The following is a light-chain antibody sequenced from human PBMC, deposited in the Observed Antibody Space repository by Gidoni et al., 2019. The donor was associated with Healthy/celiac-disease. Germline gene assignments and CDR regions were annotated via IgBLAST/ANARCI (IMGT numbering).Light chain of an antibody. Sequence: QPVLTHSSSASASLESSVKLTCTLSSGHSSYIIAWHQQQPGKAPRYLMKLEGSGSYNQGSGVPDRFSGSSSGADRYLTISNLQSEDEAEYYCETWDSNTRVFGGGTKLTVL. CDR3: ETWDSNTRV. V-gene: IGLV4-60*03. CDR2: LEGSGSY. J-gene: IGLJ3*02. CDR1: SGHSSYI.